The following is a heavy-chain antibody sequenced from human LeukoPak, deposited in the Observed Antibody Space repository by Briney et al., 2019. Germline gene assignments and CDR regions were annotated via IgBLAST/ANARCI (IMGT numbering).Heavy chain of an antibody. CDR3: ARRRSRDGYRDH. CDR1: AGSISSSSYY. V-gene: IGHV4-39*01. J-gene: IGHJ4*02. D-gene: IGHD5-24*01. Sequence: SETLSLTCTGSAGSISSSSYYWGWIRQPPGKGLEWIGTIYYSGSTYYSPSLQSRVSISVDTSKNQFSLRLSSVTAADTAVYFCARRRSRDGYRDHWGQGTLVTVSS. CDR2: IYYSGST.